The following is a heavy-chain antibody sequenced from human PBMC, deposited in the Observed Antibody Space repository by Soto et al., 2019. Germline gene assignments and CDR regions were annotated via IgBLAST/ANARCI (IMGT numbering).Heavy chain of an antibody. D-gene: IGHD1-26*01. Sequence: GGSLRLSCAASGFTFSDYYMSWIRQAPGKGLEWVSYISSSGSTIYYANSVKGRFTISRDNAMNSLYLQMNSLRAEDTAVYYCASPHLSTGKWYYYMDVWGKGTTVTVSS. CDR2: ISSSGSTI. V-gene: IGHV3-11*01. CDR1: GFTFSDYY. CDR3: ASPHLSTGKWYYYMDV. J-gene: IGHJ6*03.